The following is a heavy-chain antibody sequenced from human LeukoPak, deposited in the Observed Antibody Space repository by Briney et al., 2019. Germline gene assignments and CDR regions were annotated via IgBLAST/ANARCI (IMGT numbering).Heavy chain of an antibody. Sequence: PGGSLRLSCAASGFTFSSYGMSWVRQAPGKGLGWVSAISGSGGSTYYADSVKGRFTISRDNSKNTLYLQMNSLRAEDTAVYYCAKSSGYDYYYYYMDVWGKGTTVTISS. CDR1: GFTFSSYG. J-gene: IGHJ6*03. V-gene: IGHV3-23*01. CDR2: ISGSGGST. CDR3: AKSSGYDYYYYYMDV. D-gene: IGHD5-12*01.